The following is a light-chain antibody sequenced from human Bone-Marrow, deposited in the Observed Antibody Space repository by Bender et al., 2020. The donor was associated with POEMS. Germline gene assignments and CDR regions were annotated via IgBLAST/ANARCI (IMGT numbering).Light chain of an antibody. V-gene: IGLV2-23*03. CDR3: CSYAPAITFHVV. CDR2: EGT. Sequence: QSALTQPRSVSGSPGQSITISCTATTSDIGGSNYVSWYRHHPGEAPHLLIYEGTKRPSGVSNRFSGSISDNAPSLTISGLQAEDEADYYCCSYAPAITFHVVFGRGTKLTVL. J-gene: IGLJ2*01. CDR1: TSDIGGSNY.